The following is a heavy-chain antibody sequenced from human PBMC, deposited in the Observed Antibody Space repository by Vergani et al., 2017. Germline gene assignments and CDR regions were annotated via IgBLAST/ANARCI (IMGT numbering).Heavy chain of an antibody. CDR2: ISSSSSYT. D-gene: IGHD3-10*01. Sequence: QVQLVESGGGLVKPGGSLRLSCAASGFTFSDYYMSWIRQAPGKGLEWVSYISSSSSYTNYADSVKGRFTISRDNAKNSLYLQMNSLSAEAPAVYYCARVWEVRGVLPDYWGQGTLVTVSS. CDR1: GFTFSDYY. V-gene: IGHV3-11*05. J-gene: IGHJ4*02. CDR3: ARVWEVRGVLPDY.